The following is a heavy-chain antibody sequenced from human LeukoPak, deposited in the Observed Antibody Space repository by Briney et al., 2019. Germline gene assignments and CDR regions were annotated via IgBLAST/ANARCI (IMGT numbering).Heavy chain of an antibody. CDR2: IYTSGST. V-gene: IGHV4-4*07. Sequence: SETLSLTCTVSGGSISSYYWSWIRQPAGKGLEWIGRIYTSGSTNYNPSPKSRVTMSVDTSTNQFSLKLSSVAAADTAVYYCAGDPPGGYYYYMDVWGKGTTVTVSS. CDR3: AGDPPGGYYYYMDV. D-gene: IGHD1-14*01. CDR1: GGSISSYY. J-gene: IGHJ6*03.